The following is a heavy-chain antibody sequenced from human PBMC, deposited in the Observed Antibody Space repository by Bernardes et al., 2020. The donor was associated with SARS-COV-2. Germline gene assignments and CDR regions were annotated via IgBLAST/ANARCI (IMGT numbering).Heavy chain of an antibody. J-gene: IGHJ6*03. CDR2: IYPGDSDT. CDR1: GYSFTSYW. CDR3: ARHQPKGIVPAANYYYYYMDV. D-gene: IGHD2-2*01. V-gene: IGHV5-51*01. Sequence: GESLKISCKGSGYSFTSYWIGWVRQMPGKGLEWMGIIYPGDSDTRYSPSFQGQVTISADKSISTAYLQWSSLKASDTAMYYCARHQPKGIVPAANYYYYYMDVWGKGTTVTVSS.